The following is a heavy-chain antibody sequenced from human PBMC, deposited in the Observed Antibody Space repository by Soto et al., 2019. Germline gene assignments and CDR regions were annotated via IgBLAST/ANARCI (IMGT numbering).Heavy chain of an antibody. CDR3: ASGPLYYDSSGYWGP. CDR1: GGSISSGDYY. J-gene: IGHJ5*02. CDR2: IYYSGST. V-gene: IGHV4-30-4*01. Sequence: PSETLSLTCTVSGGSISSGDYYWSWIRQPPGMGLEWIGYIYYSGSTYYNPSLKSRVTISVDTSKNQFSLKLSSVTAADTAVYYCASGPLYYDSSGYWGPWGQGTLVTVSS. D-gene: IGHD3-22*01.